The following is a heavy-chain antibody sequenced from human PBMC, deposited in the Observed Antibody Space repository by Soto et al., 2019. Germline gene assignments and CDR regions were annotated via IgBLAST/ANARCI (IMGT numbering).Heavy chain of an antibody. CDR3: ARWASNDY. J-gene: IGHJ4*02. CDR2: IIPILGIA. V-gene: IGHV1-69*02. CDR1: GGTFSSYT. D-gene: IGHD4-4*01. Sequence: QVQLVQSGAEVKKPGSSVKVSCKASGGTFSSYTISWVRQAPGQGLEWMGRIIPILGIANYAQKFQGRVTITAEKYTRTAYMELSSLRSEDTAVYYCARWASNDYWGQGTLVTVSS.